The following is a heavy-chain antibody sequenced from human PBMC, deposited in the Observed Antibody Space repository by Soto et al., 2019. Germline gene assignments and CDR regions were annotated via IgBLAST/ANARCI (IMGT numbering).Heavy chain of an antibody. CDR1: GGTFSSYA. J-gene: IGHJ6*02. CDR2: IIPIFGTA. D-gene: IGHD5-18*01. V-gene: IGHV1-69*01. CDR3: ARGAPPNIYGYVRYYYGMHV. Sequence: QVQLVQSGAEVKKPGSSVKVSCKASGGTFSSYAISWVRQAPGQGLEWMGGIIPIFGTANYPQKFQGRVTISADEATSTDYMELSSLKSEDTAVYYCARGAPPNIYGYVRYYYGMHVWGQGTTVTVSS.